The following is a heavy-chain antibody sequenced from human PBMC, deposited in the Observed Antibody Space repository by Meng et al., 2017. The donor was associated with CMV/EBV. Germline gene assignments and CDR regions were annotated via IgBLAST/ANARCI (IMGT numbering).Heavy chain of an antibody. Sequence: SETLSLTCTVAGCSISSSSYYWGWIRQPPGKGLEWIGSIYYSGSTYYNPSLKSRVTIAVDTSNNQFSLKLSSVTAADTAVYYCARDNTVVKGIDYWGQGTLVTVSS. D-gene: IGHD4-23*01. V-gene: IGHV4-39*07. CDR3: ARDNTVVKGIDY. CDR1: GCSISSSSYY. CDR2: IYYSGST. J-gene: IGHJ4*02.